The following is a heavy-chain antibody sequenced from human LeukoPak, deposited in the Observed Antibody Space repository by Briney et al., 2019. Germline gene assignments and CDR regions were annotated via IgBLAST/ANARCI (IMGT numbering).Heavy chain of an antibody. D-gene: IGHD5-18*01. CDR3: AREGGYSYEYQTDY. J-gene: IGHJ4*02. V-gene: IGHV3-21*04. CDR1: GFTFSSYS. Sequence: GGSLRLSCAASGFTFSSYSMTWVRQAPGKGLEWVSSISSSSSYIYYADSVKGRFTISRDNAKNSLYLQMNSLRAEDTAVYYCAREGGYSYEYQTDYWGQGTLVTVSS. CDR2: ISSSSSYI.